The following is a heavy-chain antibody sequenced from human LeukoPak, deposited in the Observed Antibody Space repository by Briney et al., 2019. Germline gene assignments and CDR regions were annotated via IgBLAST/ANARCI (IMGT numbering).Heavy chain of an antibody. V-gene: IGHV4-30-2*01. CDR2: IYHSGST. CDR3: ARVDMRINFDY. J-gene: IGHJ4*02. Sequence: PSETLSLTCAVSGGSISSGGYSWSWIRQPPGKGLEWIGYIYHSGSTYYNPSLKSRVTISVDRSKNQFSLKLSSVTAADTAVYYCARVDMRINFDYWGQGILVTVSS. D-gene: IGHD2-15*01. CDR1: GGSISSGGYS.